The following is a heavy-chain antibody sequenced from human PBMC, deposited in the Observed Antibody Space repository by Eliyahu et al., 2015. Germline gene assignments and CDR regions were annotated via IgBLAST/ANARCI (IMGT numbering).Heavy chain of an antibody. V-gene: IGHV6-1*01. Sequence: QVQLQQSGPGLVKPSQTLSLTCAIXGDSXXSNXXAWNWIRQSPSRGLEWLGRTYYRSKWYNDYAVSVKSRITINPDTSKNQFSLQLNSVTPEDTAVYYCAREKGDFWSGSGSDYWGQGTLVTVSS. CDR3: AREKGDFWSGSGSDY. CDR1: GDSXXSNXXA. D-gene: IGHD3-3*01. CDR2: TYYRSKWYN. J-gene: IGHJ4*02.